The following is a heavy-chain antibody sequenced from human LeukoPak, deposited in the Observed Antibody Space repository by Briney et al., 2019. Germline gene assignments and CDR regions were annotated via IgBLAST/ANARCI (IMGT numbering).Heavy chain of an antibody. CDR3: AREGLANYDILTGYYSGGMDV. V-gene: IGHV3-53*01. Sequence: GRSLRLSCAASGFIVSTSYMSWVRQAPGKGLEWVSIIYSGGTTYYADSVKGRFTISRDNSKNTLYLQMDSLRAEDTAVYYCAREGLANYDILTGYYSGGMDVWGQGTTVTVSS. CDR1: GFIVSTSY. J-gene: IGHJ6*02. CDR2: IYSGGTT. D-gene: IGHD3-9*01.